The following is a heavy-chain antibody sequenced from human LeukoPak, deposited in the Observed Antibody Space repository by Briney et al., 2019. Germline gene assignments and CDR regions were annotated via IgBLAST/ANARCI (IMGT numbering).Heavy chain of an antibody. CDR2: IYHSGST. J-gene: IGHJ5*02. D-gene: IGHD3-10*01. CDR3: ARDGYGSGSYSNWFDP. CDR1: GGSISSSNW. Sequence: SGTLSLTCAVSGGSISSSNWWSWVRQPPGKGLEWIGEIYHSGSTNYNPSLKSRVTISVDKSKNQFSLKLSSVTAADKAVYYCARDGYGSGSYSNWFDPWGQGTLVTVSS. V-gene: IGHV4-4*02.